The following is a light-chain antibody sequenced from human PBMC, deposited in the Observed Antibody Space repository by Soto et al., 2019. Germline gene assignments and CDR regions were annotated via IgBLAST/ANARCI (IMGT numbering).Light chain of an antibody. CDR1: QSVSNNY. J-gene: IGKJ2*01. V-gene: IGKV3-20*01. CDR3: QQYGSSPPYT. CDR2: GSS. Sequence: VLTQSAGTLTLYPGERATLSCRASQSVSNNYFAWYQQKPGQAPRLLIFGSSDRATGIPDRFSGSGSGTDFTLTISRLEPEDFAVYYCQQYGSSPPYTFGQGTKLEIK.